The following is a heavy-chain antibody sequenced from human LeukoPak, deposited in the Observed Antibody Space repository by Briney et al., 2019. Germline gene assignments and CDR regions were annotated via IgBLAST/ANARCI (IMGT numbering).Heavy chain of an antibody. CDR2: IYHSGST. CDR1: GGSFSGYY. D-gene: IGHD3-16*01. J-gene: IGHJ6*03. Sequence: SETLSLTCGVYGGSFSGYYWGWIRQPPGKGLEWIGSIYHSGSTYYNPSLKSRVTISVDTSKNQFSLKLSSVTAADTAVYYCARDRVLGELISPNYYYYYMDVWGKGTTVTVSS. V-gene: IGHV4-38-2*02. CDR3: ARDRVLGELISPNYYYYYMDV.